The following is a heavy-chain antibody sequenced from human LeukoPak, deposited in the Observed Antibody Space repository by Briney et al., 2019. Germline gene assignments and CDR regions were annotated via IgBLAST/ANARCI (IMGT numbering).Heavy chain of an antibody. CDR1: GFTFSSYA. CDR2: ISGSGGST. D-gene: IGHD1-14*01. J-gene: IGHJ1*01. Sequence: SGGSLRLSCAASGFTFSSYAMSWVRQAPGKGLEWVSAISGSGGSTYYADSVKGRFTISRDNSKNTLYLQMNSLRAEDTAVYYCAKVSLGPDAEYLQHWGQGTLVTVSS. V-gene: IGHV3-23*01. CDR3: AKVSLGPDAEYLQH.